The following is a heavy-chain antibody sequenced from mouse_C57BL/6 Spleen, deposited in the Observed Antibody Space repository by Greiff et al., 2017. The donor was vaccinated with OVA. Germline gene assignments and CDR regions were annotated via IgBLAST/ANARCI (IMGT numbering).Heavy chain of an antibody. CDR1: GYAFSSSW. J-gene: IGHJ2*01. V-gene: IGHV1-82*01. Sequence: QVQLQQSGPELVKPGASVKISCKASGYAFSSSWMNWVTQRPGKGLEWIGRIYPGDGDTNYNGKFKGKATLTADKSSSTAYMQLSSLTSEDSAVYFCARGTTVVATEGDYWGQGTTLTVSS. CDR2: IYPGDGDT. D-gene: IGHD1-1*01. CDR3: ARGTTVVATEGDY.